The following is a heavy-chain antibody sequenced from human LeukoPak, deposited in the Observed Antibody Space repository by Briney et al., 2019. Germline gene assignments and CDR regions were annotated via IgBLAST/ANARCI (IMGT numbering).Heavy chain of an antibody. Sequence: SQTLSLTCALSGDSVSSNSAAWNWLRQSPSRGLEWLVRTYYRSKWYNDYAVSVKSRITINPDTSKNQFSLQLNSVTPEDTAVYYCARVREAHLAGDNWFDPWGQGTLVSVSS. CDR2: TYYRSKWYN. J-gene: IGHJ5*02. CDR3: ARVREAHLAGDNWFDP. V-gene: IGHV6-1*01. CDR1: GDSVSSNSAA. D-gene: IGHD3-10*01.